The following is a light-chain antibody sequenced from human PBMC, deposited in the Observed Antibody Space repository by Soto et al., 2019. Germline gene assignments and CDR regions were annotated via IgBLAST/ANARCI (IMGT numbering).Light chain of an antibody. J-gene: IGLJ3*02. CDR3: AAWDDSLRGVM. Sequence: QSVLAQPPSVSGTPGQRLTISCSGGTSNNGSNNVYWYQQLPGAAPKLLIYSNDQRPSGVPERFSGSRSGTSASLAISDLRSEDEGDYFCAAWDDSLRGVMFGGGTQLTVL. CDR2: SND. CDR1: TSNNGSNN. V-gene: IGLV1-47*02.